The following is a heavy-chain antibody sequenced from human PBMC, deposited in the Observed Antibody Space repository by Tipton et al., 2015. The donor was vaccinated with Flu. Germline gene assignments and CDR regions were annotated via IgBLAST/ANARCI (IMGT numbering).Heavy chain of an antibody. CDR3: ARQLAALNGRAFDY. CDR2: VYYSGFT. D-gene: IGHD2-8*01. V-gene: IGHV4-39*01. J-gene: IGHJ4*02. Sequence: TLSLTCTVSGGSISSSSFYWGWIRQPPGKGLEWIGSVYYSGFTSYSPSLKSRVTISVDTSRNQFSLKMTSVTAADTAVYYCARQLAALNGRAFDYGGQGTPITVSS. CDR1: GGSISSSSFY.